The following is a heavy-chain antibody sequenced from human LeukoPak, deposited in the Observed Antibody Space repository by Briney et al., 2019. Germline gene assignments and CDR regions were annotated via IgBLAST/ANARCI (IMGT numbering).Heavy chain of an antibody. J-gene: IGHJ5*02. CDR3: ARDRLRPNWFDP. CDR2: ISYDGSNR. V-gene: IGHV3-30*04. Sequence: GGSLRLSCAASGFTFSSYAMHWVRQAPGKGLERVAVISYDGSNRYYADSVKGRFTISRDNSKNTLYLQMNSLRAEDTAVYYCARDRLRPNWFDPWGQGTLVTVSS. CDR1: GFTFSSYA.